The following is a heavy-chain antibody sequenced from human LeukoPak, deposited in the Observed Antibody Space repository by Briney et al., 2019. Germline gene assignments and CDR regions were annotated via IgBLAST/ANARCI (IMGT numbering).Heavy chain of an antibody. Sequence: GESLKISCKGSGYSFTIYWIGWVRQMPGKGLEWMGIIYPGDSDTRYSPSFQGQVTISADKSISTAYLQWSSLKASDTAMYYCARRRQLDHYYMDVWGKGTTVTVSS. V-gene: IGHV5-51*01. CDR3: ARRRQLDHYYMDV. CDR1: GYSFTIYW. D-gene: IGHD1-1*01. CDR2: IYPGDSDT. J-gene: IGHJ6*03.